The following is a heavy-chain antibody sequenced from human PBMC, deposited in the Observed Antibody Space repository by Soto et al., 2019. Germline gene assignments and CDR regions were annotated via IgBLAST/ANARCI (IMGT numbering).Heavy chain of an antibody. CDR1: GFTFSSYA. Sequence: EVELLESGGGLVHPGGSLRLSCAASGFTFSSYAMTWVRQTPGKGLEWVSSISSSGGSRYYADSVKGRFTISRDNSKNTVDLQMNSLRAEETAFYYRGKGSLWNSSPPTGPWGQGTLVNVSS. D-gene: IGHD1-7*01. CDR2: ISSSGGSR. J-gene: IGHJ5*02. V-gene: IGHV3-23*01. CDR3: GKGSLWNSSPPTGP.